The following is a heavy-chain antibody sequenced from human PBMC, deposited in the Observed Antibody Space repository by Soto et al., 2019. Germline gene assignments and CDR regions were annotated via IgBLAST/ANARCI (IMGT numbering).Heavy chain of an antibody. CDR1: GGSFSGYY. D-gene: IGHD3-3*01. CDR3: ARVRDWFDP. J-gene: IGHJ5*02. Sequence: QVQLQQWGAGLLKPSETLSLTCAVYGGSFSGYYWNWIRQPPGKGLEWIGEIDHSGYTNYNPSLKSRVTISVDTSKNQFSLRLISVTAADTAVYYCARVRDWFDPWGQGTLVTVSS. CDR2: IDHSGYT. V-gene: IGHV4-34*01.